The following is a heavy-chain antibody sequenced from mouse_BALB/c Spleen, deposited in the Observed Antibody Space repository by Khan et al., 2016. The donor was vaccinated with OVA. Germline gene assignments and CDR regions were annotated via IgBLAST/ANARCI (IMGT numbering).Heavy chain of an antibody. V-gene: IGHV2-6-1*01. CDR1: GFSLTNYG. D-gene: IGHD2-10*01. J-gene: IGHJ4*01. CDR3: ARQPYYHYYVMDY. CDR2: IWSDGST. Sequence: VQLQESGPGLVAPSQSLSITCTISGFSLTNYGVHWVRQPPGKGLEWLVVIWSDGSTTYNSTLKSRLSISKDNSKSQVFLQMNSLQTDDTAMYYWARQPYYHYYVMDYWGQGTSVTVSS.